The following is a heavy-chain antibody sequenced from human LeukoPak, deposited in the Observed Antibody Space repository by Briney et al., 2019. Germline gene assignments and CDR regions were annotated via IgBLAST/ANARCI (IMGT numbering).Heavy chain of an antibody. Sequence: ASVKVSCKASGYTFTSYGISWVRQAPGQGLEWMGWISAYNGNTNYAQKLQGRVTMTTDTSTGTAYMELRSLRSDDTAVYYCARTEYYYDSSGYYEIFDYWGQGTLVTVSS. J-gene: IGHJ4*02. V-gene: IGHV1-18*01. CDR1: GYTFTSYG. CDR2: ISAYNGNT. CDR3: ARTEYYYDSSGYYEIFDY. D-gene: IGHD3-22*01.